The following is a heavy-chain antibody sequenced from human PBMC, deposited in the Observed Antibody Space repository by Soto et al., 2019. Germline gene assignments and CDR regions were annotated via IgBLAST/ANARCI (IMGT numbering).Heavy chain of an antibody. Sequence: SETLSLTCTVSGGSISSGDYYWSWIRQPPGKGLEWIGYIYYSGSTYYNPSLKSRVTISVDTSKNQFSLKLSSVTAADTAVYYSARDADFWSGSTYYYYYGMDVWGHGTKVTVSS. CDR2: IYYSGST. J-gene: IGHJ6*02. D-gene: IGHD3-3*01. CDR3: ARDADFWSGSTYYYYYGMDV. CDR1: GGSISSGDYY. V-gene: IGHV4-30-4*01.